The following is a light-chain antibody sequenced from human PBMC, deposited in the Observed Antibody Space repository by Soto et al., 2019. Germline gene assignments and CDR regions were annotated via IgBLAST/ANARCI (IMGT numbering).Light chain of an antibody. CDR3: HQYGSSPFT. J-gene: IGKJ3*01. V-gene: IGKV3-20*01. CDR2: GAS. Sequence: EVVLTQSPVTLSLSPGERATLSCRASKSVRSPYLAWYQQKPGQPPRRLIYGASSRATDIPDRFIGSGSGTEFTLTIARLATEDVAMYYEHQYGSSPFTFGPGSKVY. CDR1: KSVRSPY.